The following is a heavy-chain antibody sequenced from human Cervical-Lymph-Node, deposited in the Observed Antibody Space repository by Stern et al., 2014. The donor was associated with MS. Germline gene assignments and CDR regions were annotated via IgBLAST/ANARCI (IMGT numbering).Heavy chain of an antibody. D-gene: IGHD5-24*01. J-gene: IGHJ4*02. CDR2: VSNTGTAI. CDR3: VRTWRENTFDS. Sequence: EVQLVESGRHLGQPGGSLRLSCAASGFNLRDYSMSWVRQAPGKGLEWVSFVSNTGTAIYYADSVKGRFTISRDMASNSLYLQMNSLRDEDTAVYFCVRTWRENTFDSWGRGILVTVSS. CDR1: GFNLRDYS. V-gene: IGHV3-48*02.